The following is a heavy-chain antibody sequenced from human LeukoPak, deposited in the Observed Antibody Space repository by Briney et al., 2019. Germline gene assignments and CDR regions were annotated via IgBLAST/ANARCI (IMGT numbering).Heavy chain of an antibody. CDR2: IKEDGTEE. CDR1: GFTFSSSW. J-gene: IGHJ4*02. Sequence: GGSLGLSCAASGFTFSSSWMAWVRQAPGKGLEWVANIKEDGTEEYYADSLKGRLTISRDNAKNSLNLQMNSLGVEDTAVYYCARDMGWLALDYWGQGILVTVSS. D-gene: IGHD6-19*01. CDR3: ARDMGWLALDY. V-gene: IGHV3-7*03.